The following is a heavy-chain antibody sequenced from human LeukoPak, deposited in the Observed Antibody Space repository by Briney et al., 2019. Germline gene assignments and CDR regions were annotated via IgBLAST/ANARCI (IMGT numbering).Heavy chain of an antibody. J-gene: IGHJ4*02. Sequence: GASVKVSCKVSGYTLTELSMHWVRQAPGKGLEWMGGFDPEDGETIYAQKFQGRVTMTEDTSTDTAYMELSSLRSEDTAVYYCATRSPIVVVPAAMASLGYWGQGTLVTVSS. CDR2: FDPEDGET. D-gene: IGHD2-2*01. CDR1: GYTLTELS. CDR3: ATRSPIVVVPAAMASLGY. V-gene: IGHV1-24*01.